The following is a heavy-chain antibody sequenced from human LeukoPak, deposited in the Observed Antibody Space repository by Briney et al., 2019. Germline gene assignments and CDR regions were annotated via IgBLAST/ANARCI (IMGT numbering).Heavy chain of an antibody. J-gene: IGHJ4*02. CDR3: AKPRRGYSYGYYFDY. Sequence: TGGSLRLSCEASGFTFSHFGMHWVRQAPGRGLEWVAVIWSDATNQYYADSVKGRFTISRDNFKRTVSLEMNSLRVEDTAVYYCAKPRRGYSYGYYFDYWGQGTLVTVSS. CDR2: IWSDATNQ. V-gene: IGHV3-33*06. D-gene: IGHD5-18*01. CDR1: GFTFSHFG.